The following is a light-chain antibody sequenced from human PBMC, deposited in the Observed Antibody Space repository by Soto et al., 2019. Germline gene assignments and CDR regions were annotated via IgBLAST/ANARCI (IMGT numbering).Light chain of an antibody. CDR2: XNX. CDR1: SSNIGSNY. V-gene: IGLV1-47*01. Sequence: QSVLTQPPSASGTPGQRVTISCSGSSSNIGSNYVYWYQQLPGTAPXXXXXXNXXXXXXXXXXXXXSKXGTSXXLXISXXXXXXXXXXYCXAWDDSLSGVIFGGGTKVTVL. J-gene: IGLJ2*01. CDR3: XAWDDSLSGVI.